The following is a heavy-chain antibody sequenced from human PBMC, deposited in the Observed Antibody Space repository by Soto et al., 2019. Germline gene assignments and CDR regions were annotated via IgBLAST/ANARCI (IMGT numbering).Heavy chain of an antibody. V-gene: IGHV1-8*01. CDR3: ARGNRLQLWPLDY. D-gene: IGHD5-18*01. CDR1: GYSFTSYD. J-gene: IGHJ4*02. CDR2: MNPNTGNT. Sequence: QVQLVQSGAEVKKPGASVKVSCRASGYSFTSYDISWVRQVAGHGLEWVGWMNPNTGNTGYAQKFEGRVIMTRDTSITTAYMKLSSLRSEDTAVYYCARGNRLQLWPLDYWGQGTRVTVSS.